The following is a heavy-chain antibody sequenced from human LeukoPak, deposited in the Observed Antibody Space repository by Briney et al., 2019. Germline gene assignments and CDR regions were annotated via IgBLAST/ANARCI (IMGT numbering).Heavy chain of an antibody. V-gene: IGHV3-21*01. D-gene: IGHD4-23*01. J-gene: IGHJ6*03. Sequence: GGSLRLSCAASGFTFSSYSMNWVRQAPGKGLEWVSSISSSSSYIYYADSVKGRFTTSRDNAKNTLYLQMNSLRAEDTAVYYCATDMVTGYYYYYMDVWGKGTTVTVSS. CDR3: ATDMVTGYYYYYMDV. CDR2: ISSSSSYI. CDR1: GFTFSSYS.